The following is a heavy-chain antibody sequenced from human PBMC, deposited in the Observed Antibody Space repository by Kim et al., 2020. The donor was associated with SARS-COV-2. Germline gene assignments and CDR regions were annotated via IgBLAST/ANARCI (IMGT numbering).Heavy chain of an antibody. V-gene: IGHV3-23*01. CDR2: ST. Sequence: STYYADAVKGRFTISRDNTKNTLYLKMNSLRAEDTAVYYCAKAITGDGDYWGQGTLVTVSS. CDR3: AKAITGDGDY. D-gene: IGHD7-27*01. J-gene: IGHJ4*02.